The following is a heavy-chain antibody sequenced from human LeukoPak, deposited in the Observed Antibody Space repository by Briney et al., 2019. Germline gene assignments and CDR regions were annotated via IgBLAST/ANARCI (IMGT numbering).Heavy chain of an antibody. CDR1: GYTFTSYA. J-gene: IGHJ6*04. CDR3: ARGYIRGYYAMAV. V-gene: IGHV1-3*01. CDR2: INAGNCST. Sequence: GAAVKVSCKPSGYTFTSYAMHWVRQAPGQRREWMGWINAGNCSTKYSQKFQVRVTITRDTSASTAYMELSSLTSEDTAVYYCARGYIRGYYAMAVWGKGTSVTVSS. D-gene: IGHD3-3*02.